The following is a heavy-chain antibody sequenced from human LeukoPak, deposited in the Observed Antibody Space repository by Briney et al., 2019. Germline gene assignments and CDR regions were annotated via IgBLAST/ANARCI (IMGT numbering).Heavy chain of an antibody. V-gene: IGHV3-9*01. Sequence: GGSLRLSCATSGFTFDHFAMHWVRQAPGKGLEWVSGISWNSGRIYADSVKGRFTISRDNSKNTLYLQMNSLRAEDTAVYYCARRAGAYSHPYDCWGQGTLVTVSS. CDR3: ARRAGAYSHPYDC. CDR1: GFTFDHFA. J-gene: IGHJ4*02. CDR2: ISWNSGRI. D-gene: IGHD4/OR15-4a*01.